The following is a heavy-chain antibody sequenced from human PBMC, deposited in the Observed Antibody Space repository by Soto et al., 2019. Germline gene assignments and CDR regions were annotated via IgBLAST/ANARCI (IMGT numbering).Heavy chain of an antibody. Sequence: QVQLVQSGAEVKKPGASVKVSCKASGYTFTSYGIRWVRQAPGQGLEWMGWISAYNGNTNYAQKLQGRVTMTTDTSTSTAYMELRSLRSDDTAVYYCAREGVITMIVVVIDGLDYWGQGTLVTVSS. CDR2: ISAYNGNT. J-gene: IGHJ4*02. CDR1: GYTFTSYG. V-gene: IGHV1-18*01. D-gene: IGHD3-22*01. CDR3: AREGVITMIVVVIDGLDY.